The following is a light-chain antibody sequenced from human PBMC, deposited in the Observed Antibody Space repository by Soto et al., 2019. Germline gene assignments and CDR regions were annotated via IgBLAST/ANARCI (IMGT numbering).Light chain of an antibody. CDR2: YDS. V-gene: IGLV3-21*04. J-gene: IGLJ2*01. CDR3: QVWDSSSDHVV. CDR1: NIGSKS. Sequence: SYELTQPPSVSVAPGKTAKITCGGNNIGSKSVHWYQQKPGQAPVLVIYYDSARPSGIPERFSGSNSGNTATLSTGRVEAGDEADYYCQVWDSSSDHVVFGGGTKLTVL.